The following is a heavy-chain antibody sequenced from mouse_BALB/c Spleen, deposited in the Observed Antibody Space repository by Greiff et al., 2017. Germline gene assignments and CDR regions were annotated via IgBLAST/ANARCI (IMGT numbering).Heavy chain of an antibody. CDR1: GFTFSDYY. D-gene: IGHD1-1*02. CDR2: ISDGGSYT. CDR3: ARGGGYSFDY. V-gene: IGHV5-4*02. J-gene: IGHJ2*01. Sequence: EVQLVESGGGLVKPGGSLKLSCAASGFTFSDYYMYWVRQTPEKRLEWVATISDGGSYTYYPDSVKGRFNISRDNAKNNLYLQMSSLKTEDTAMYYCARGGGYSFDYWGQGTTLTVSS.